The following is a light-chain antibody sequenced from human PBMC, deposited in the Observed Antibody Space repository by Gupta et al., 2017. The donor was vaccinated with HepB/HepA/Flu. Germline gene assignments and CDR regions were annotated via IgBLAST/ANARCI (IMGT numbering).Light chain of an antibody. Sequence: DIGMTQSPDSLAVSLGEGATINCKSSQSVLYSSNNKNYLAWYQQKPGQPPKLLIYWASTRESGVPDRFSGSGSGTDFTLTISSLQAEDVAVYYCQQYYTTPVTFGGGTKVEIK. CDR3: QQYYTTPVT. V-gene: IGKV4-1*01. J-gene: IGKJ4*01. CDR2: WAS. CDR1: QSVLYSSNNKNY.